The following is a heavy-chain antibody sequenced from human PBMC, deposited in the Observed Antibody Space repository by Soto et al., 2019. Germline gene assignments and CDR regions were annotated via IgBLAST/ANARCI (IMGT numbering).Heavy chain of an antibody. CDR3: ASSPVTGIYYAMDV. V-gene: IGHV4-31*03. CDR2: IYYTGST. D-gene: IGHD6-19*01. J-gene: IGHJ6*02. CDR1: GGSISSGGYY. Sequence: SETLSLTCTVSGGSISSGGYYWSWIRQHPGKGLEWIGNIYYTGSTHYDPSLKSRITLSLDTSKNQISLKLSSVTAADTAVYYCASSPVTGIYYAMDVWGQGTRSPSP.